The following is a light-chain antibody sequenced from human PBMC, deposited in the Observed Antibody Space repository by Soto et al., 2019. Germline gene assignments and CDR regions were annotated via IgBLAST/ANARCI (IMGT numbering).Light chain of an antibody. CDR2: DNT. Sequence: QSVLTQPSSVSAAPGQTVTLSCSGSSSNIGDNYVSWYQQLPGTDPKLLIYDNTKRPSGITDRFYVSKSGTSATLGITGLQPVDEADYYCGTWDKCLSAGVCGAGTKVTVL. V-gene: IGLV1-51*01. CDR1: SSNIGDNY. CDR3: GTWDKCLSAGV. J-gene: IGLJ1*01.